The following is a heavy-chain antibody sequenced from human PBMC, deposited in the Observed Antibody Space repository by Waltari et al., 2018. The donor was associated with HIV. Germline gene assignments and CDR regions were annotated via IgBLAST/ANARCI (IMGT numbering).Heavy chain of an antibody. CDR2: SNGGQGGT. CDR1: GYTFTGYS. Sequence: QVQLVQSGAEVKRPGASVTISCRAYGYTFTGYSMHWVRQAPGQSLEWMGWSNGGQGGTKYSQKLQGRLTITRDTAANTAYMELTSLTYEDTAVYYCARDYCSDSNCYDSFDYWGQGTLITVSS. D-gene: IGHD3-22*01. J-gene: IGHJ4*02. CDR3: ARDYCSDSNCYDSFDY. V-gene: IGHV1-3*01.